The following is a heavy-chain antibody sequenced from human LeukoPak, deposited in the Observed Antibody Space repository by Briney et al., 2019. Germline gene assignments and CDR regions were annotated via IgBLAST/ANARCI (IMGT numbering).Heavy chain of an antibody. J-gene: IGHJ3*02. CDR3: ARRGGDCSSTSCYAGAFDI. D-gene: IGHD2-2*01. CDR2: ISYDGSNK. CDR1: GFTFSSYA. Sequence: GSLILSCAASGFTFSSYAMHWVRQAPGKGLEWVAVISYDGSNKYYADSVKGRFTISRDNSKNTLYLQMNSLRAEDTAVYYCARRGGDCSSTSCYAGAFDIWGQGTMVTVSS. V-gene: IGHV3-30*04.